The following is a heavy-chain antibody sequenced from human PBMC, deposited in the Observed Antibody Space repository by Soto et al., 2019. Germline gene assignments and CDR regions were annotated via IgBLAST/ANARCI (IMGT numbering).Heavy chain of an antibody. J-gene: IGHJ6*02. CDR1: GCSFTSYW. V-gene: IGHV5-10-1*01. Sequence: LGESLKISCKGSGCSFTSYWISWVRQMPGKGLEWMGRIDPSDSYTNYSPSFQGHVTISADKSISTAYLQWSSLKASDTAMYYCARHSLQLVGPYGMDVWGQGTTVTVSS. CDR2: IDPSDSYT. D-gene: IGHD5-18*01. CDR3: ARHSLQLVGPYGMDV.